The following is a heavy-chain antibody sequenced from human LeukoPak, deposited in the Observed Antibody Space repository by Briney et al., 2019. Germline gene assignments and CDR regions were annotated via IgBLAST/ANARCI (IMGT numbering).Heavy chain of an antibody. V-gene: IGHV1-2*02. D-gene: IGHD4-17*01. CDR3: ARVVKAYGDYAFDY. CDR2: INPNSGGT. CDR1: GYTFTGYY. J-gene: IGHJ4*02. Sequence: ASVKVSCKASGYTFTGYYMHWVRQAPGQGLEWMGWINPNSGGTNYAQKFQGRVTMTRDTSISTAYMELSRLRSDDTAAYYCARVVKAYGDYAFDYWGQGTLVTVSS.